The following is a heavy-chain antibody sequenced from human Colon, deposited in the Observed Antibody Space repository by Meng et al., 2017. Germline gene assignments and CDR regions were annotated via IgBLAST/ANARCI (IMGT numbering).Heavy chain of an antibody. V-gene: IGHV4-4*02. CDR3: AASSGWYRIDS. D-gene: IGHD6-19*01. CDR2: FHYTGPI. Sequence: QWQLQESGPGLVKPSGTLSLTCGVSGVSVTSGQFWTWVRQPPGKGLEWIGEFHYTGPINYKPSLMSRVTISVDASRNQFSLRLTSVTAADTAVYYCAASSGWYRIDSWGQGTLVTVSS. J-gene: IGHJ4*02. CDR1: GVSVTSGQF.